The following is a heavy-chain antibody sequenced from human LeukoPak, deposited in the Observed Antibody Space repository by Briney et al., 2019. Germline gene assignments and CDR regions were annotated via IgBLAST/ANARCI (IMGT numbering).Heavy chain of an antibody. V-gene: IGHV3-11*01. CDR2: ISSSGSTI. Sequence: GGSLRLSCTTSGFTFSSSWMSWIRQAPGKGLEWVSYISSSGSTIYYADSVKGRFTISRDNAKNSLYLQMNSLRAEDTAVYYCARVGYGSGSLLGYYYYMDVWGKGTTVTISS. J-gene: IGHJ6*03. D-gene: IGHD3-10*01. CDR3: ARVGYGSGSLLGYYYYMDV. CDR1: GFTFSSSW.